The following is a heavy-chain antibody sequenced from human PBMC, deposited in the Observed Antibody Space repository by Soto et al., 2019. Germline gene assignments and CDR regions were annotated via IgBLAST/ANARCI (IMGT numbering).Heavy chain of an antibody. CDR2: INTGNGNT. CDR3: ARSTLTLDRFDP. V-gene: IGHV1-3*04. Sequence: QVQLVQSVAEVKKPGASVKVSCKASGYSFSNHAMHWVRQAPGQRLEWMGWINTGNGNTKYSQKFQGRVTITRDTAASTGYMELSSLRSEDTAVYFCARSTLTLDRFDPWGQGTLVTVSS. CDR1: GYSFSNHA. D-gene: IGHD3-10*01. J-gene: IGHJ5*02.